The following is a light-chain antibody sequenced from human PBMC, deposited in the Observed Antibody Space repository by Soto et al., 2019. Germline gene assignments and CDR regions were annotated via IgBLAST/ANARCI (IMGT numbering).Light chain of an antibody. J-gene: IGKJ1*01. CDR2: DAS. Sequence: DIQMTQSPSTLSASVGDRVTITCRASQSISIWLAWYQQKPGRAPKLLIYDASSLESGVPSRFSGRGSGTEFTLTISSLQPDDFATYYCQQYNVYLSTFGQGTKVDIK. CDR3: QQYNVYLST. CDR1: QSISIW. V-gene: IGKV1-5*01.